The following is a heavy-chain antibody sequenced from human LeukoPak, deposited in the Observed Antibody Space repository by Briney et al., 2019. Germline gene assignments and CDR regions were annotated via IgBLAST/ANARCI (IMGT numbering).Heavy chain of an antibody. D-gene: IGHD3-10*01. CDR3: AKDGERYGSGSINWFDP. J-gene: IGHJ5*02. V-gene: IGHV3-23*01. CDR2: ISDSGSA. Sequence: TGGSQRLSCAASGFAFINYAMSWVRQAPGKGLEWVSAISDSGSAYYADSVKGRFTISRDSSKSTLYLQMNNLRAEDTAVYYCAKDGERYGSGSINWFDPWGQGTLVTVSS. CDR1: GFAFINYA.